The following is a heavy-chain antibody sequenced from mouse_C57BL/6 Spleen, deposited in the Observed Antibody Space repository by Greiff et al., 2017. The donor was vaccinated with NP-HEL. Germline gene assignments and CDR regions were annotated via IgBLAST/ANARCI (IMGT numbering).Heavy chain of an antibody. CDR1: GYAFSSYW. CDR3: ARGGTTVVDWYFDV. Sequence: VQLQQSGAELVKPGASVKISCKASGYAFSSYWMNWVKQRPGKGLEWIGQIYPGDGDTNYNGKFKGKATLTADKSSSTAYMQLSSLTSEDSAVDFCARGGTTVVDWYFDVWGTGTTVTVSS. CDR2: IYPGDGDT. D-gene: IGHD1-1*01. J-gene: IGHJ1*03. V-gene: IGHV1-80*01.